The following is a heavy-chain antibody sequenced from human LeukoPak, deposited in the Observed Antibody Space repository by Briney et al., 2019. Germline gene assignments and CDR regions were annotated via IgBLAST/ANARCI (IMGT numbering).Heavy chain of an antibody. J-gene: IGHJ3*02. D-gene: IGHD3-22*01. CDR1: GFTFSSYW. Sequence: GGSLRLSCAASGFTFSSYWMSWVRQAPGKGLEWVANIKQDGSEKYYVDSVKGRFTISRDNAKNSLYLQMNSLRAGDTAVYYCARVLFPTYYYDSSGYDAFDIWGQGTMVTVSS. CDR2: IKQDGSEK. V-gene: IGHV3-7*01. CDR3: ARVLFPTYYYDSSGYDAFDI.